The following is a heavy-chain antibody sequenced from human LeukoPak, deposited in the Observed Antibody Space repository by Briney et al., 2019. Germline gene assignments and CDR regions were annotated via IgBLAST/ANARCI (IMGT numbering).Heavy chain of an antibody. CDR3: ARGGYYYMDV. CDR2: IYTSGST. J-gene: IGHJ6*03. Sequence: SETLSLTCTVSGGSISSGSYYWSWIRQPAGKGLEWIGRIYTSGSTNYNPSLKSRVTISVDTSKNQFSLKLSSVAAADTAVYYCARGGYYYMDVWGKGTTVTVSS. D-gene: IGHD3-16*01. V-gene: IGHV4-61*02. CDR1: GGSISSGSYY.